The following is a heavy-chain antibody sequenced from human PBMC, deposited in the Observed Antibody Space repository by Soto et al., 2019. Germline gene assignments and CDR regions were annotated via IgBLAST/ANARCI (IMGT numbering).Heavy chain of an antibody. V-gene: IGHV3-74*01. J-gene: IGHJ4*02. CDR2: IKSVGSNI. D-gene: IGHD3-10*01. CDR3: ARGGFSGSGSFIQGDY. Sequence: EVQLVESGGGLVQPGGSLRLSCAASGFTFSSYWMHWVRQAPGKGLVWVSRIKSVGSNINYADSVKGRFTISRDNAKNTLYLQMNSLRAEDTAIYYCARGGFSGSGSFIQGDYWGQGTLVTVSS. CDR1: GFTFSSYW.